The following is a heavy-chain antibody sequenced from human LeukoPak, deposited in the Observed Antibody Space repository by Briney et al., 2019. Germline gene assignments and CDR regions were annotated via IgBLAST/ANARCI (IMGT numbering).Heavy chain of an antibody. J-gene: IGHJ5*02. V-gene: IGHV4-61*02. D-gene: IGHD3-10*01. CDR2: IYISGST. CDR1: GGSFSSGLYY. CDR3: ARDWDYYGSGSYSWFDP. Sequence: PSETLSLTYTVSGGSFSSGLYYWTWIRQPAGKGLEWIGRIYISGSTNYNPSLKSRVTISRDTSKNQFSLKLSSVTAADTAVYYCARDWDYYGSGSYSWFDPWGQGTLVTVSS.